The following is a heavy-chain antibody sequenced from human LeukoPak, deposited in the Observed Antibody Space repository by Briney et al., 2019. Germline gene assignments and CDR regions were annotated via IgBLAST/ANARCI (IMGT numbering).Heavy chain of an antibody. CDR3: TTVDRWELLNIDY. Sequence: GGSLRLSCAASGFTFTNAWMSWVRQAPGKGLEWVGRIKRKTDGGTTDYAAPVKGRFTISRDDSKNTLYLQTNSLKTEDTAVYYCTTVDRWELLNIDYWGQGTLVTVSS. V-gene: IGHV3-15*01. D-gene: IGHD1-26*01. CDR1: GFTFTNAW. CDR2: IKRKTDGGTT. J-gene: IGHJ4*02.